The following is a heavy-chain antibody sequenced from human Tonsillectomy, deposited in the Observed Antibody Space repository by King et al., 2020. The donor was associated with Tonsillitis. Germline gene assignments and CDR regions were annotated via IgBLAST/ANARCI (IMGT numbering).Heavy chain of an antibody. J-gene: IGHJ3*02. D-gene: IGHD2-2*02. CDR3: AVRRDCSDSNCYNAFYI. CDR1: AFTFRTYV. Sequence: QVQLVESGGGVVQPGTSLRLSCEVSAFTFRTYVLDWVRQAPGKGLEWVAVISYDGKNKVYAESVKGRFTISRDNSKNTLFMQLNSLRPEDTAVYYCAVRRDCSDSNCYNAFYIWGQATMVTVSS. CDR2: ISYDGKNK. V-gene: IGHV3-30*04.